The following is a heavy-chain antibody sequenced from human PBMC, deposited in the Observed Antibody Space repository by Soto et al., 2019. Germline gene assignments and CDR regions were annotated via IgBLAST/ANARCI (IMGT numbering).Heavy chain of an antibody. Sequence: GGSLRLSCAASGFTFDDYAMHWVRQAPGKGLEWVSGISWNSGSIGYADSVKGRFTISRDNAKNSLYLQMNSLRAEDTALYYCAKEGELFNYYYYMDVWGKGTTVTVSS. CDR2: ISWNSGSI. J-gene: IGHJ6*03. D-gene: IGHD3-10*01. V-gene: IGHV3-9*01. CDR1: GFTFDDYA. CDR3: AKEGELFNYYYYMDV.